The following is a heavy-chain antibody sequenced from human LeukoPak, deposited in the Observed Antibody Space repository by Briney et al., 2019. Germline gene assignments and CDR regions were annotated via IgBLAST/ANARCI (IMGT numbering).Heavy chain of an antibody. CDR3: VKEAYRVSHNDY. Sequence: GGSLRLSCVGSGFTSIAYALTWARQAPGKGLEWVSGISGGGVTTYYADSVKARFTISRDNSQNTVYLQMSSLRTDDTAVYYCVKEAYRVSHNDYWGQGTLVTVSS. CDR1: GFTSIAYA. V-gene: IGHV3-23*01. CDR2: ISGGGVTT. J-gene: IGHJ4*02. D-gene: IGHD3-16*02.